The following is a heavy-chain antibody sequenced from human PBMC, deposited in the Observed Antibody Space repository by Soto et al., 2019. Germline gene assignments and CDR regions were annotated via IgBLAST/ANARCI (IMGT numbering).Heavy chain of an antibody. V-gene: IGHV4-39*01. D-gene: IGHD3-3*01. J-gene: IGHJ6*03. CDR1: GGSIIGSGFH. Sequence: PSETLSLTCTVSGGSIIGSGFHWAWIRQPPGKGLEWIGSIYYSGIANYSPSLKSRLAIDVDTSKNQFSLRLSSVTAADSAIYYCASYHYFDFWTGSRHYMDVWGRGTTVTVSS. CDR3: ASYHYFDFWTGSRHYMDV. CDR2: IYYSGIA.